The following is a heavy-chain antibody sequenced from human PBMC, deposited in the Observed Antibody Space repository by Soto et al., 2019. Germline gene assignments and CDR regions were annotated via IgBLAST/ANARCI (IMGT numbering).Heavy chain of an antibody. V-gene: IGHV5-51*01. J-gene: IGHJ4*02. CDR3: ARLVGFSGSYYFDF. D-gene: IGHD1-26*01. CDR1: GYNFISYW. Sequence: PGESLKISCNGSGYNFISYWICWVRQMPWKGLEWMGSINPRDSDTTYRPSFQGQVTISADKSISTAYLQWNRVKAPDTAMYYCARLVGFSGSYYFDFWGQGTLVTVSS. CDR2: INPRDSDT.